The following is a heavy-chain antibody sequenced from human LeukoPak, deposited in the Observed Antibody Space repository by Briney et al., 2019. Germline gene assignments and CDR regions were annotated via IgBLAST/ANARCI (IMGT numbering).Heavy chain of an antibody. D-gene: IGHD3-22*01. CDR3: ARGREWRHYDSSGYPNWFDP. CDR1: GYTFTSYA. J-gene: IGHJ5*02. CDR2: INAGNGNT. Sequence: ASVKVSCKASGYTFTSYAMHWVRQAPGQRLEWMGWINAGNGNTKYSQKFQGRVTITRDTSASTAYTELSSLRSEDTAVYYCARGREWRHYDSSGYPNWFDPWGQGTLVTVSS. V-gene: IGHV1-3*01.